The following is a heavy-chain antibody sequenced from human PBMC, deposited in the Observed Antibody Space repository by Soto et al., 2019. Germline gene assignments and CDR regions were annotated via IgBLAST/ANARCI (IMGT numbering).Heavy chain of an antibody. D-gene: IGHD6-13*01. V-gene: IGHV3-23*01. CDR3: AKGGAAAGRYYYGMDV. J-gene: IGHJ6*02. Sequence: LRLSCAASGFTFRSYAMSWVRQAPGKGLEWVSAISGSGGSTYYADSVKGRFTISRDNSKNTLYLQMNSLRAEDTAVYYCAKGGAAAGRYYYGMDVWGQGTTVTVSS. CDR2: ISGSGGST. CDR1: GFTFRSYA.